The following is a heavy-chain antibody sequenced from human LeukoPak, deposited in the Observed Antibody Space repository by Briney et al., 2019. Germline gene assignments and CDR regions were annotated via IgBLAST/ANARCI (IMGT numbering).Heavy chain of an antibody. CDR2: IYHRGNT. V-gene: IGHV4-38-2*01. J-gene: IGHJ6*03. Sequence: PSETLSLTCAVSGYSINSDHYWGWIRQPPGKGLEWIGTIYHRGNTYYNPSLNSRVTISVDTSKNQFSLRLSSVTAADTAVYYCARGYCSGGSCYSYYYYNYMDVWGKGTTVTVSS. CDR1: GYSINSDHY. D-gene: IGHD2-15*01. CDR3: ARGYCSGGSCYSYYYYNYMDV.